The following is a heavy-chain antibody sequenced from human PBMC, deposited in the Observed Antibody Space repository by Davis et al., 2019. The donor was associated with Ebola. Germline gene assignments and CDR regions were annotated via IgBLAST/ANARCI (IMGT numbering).Heavy chain of an antibody. V-gene: IGHV4-34*01. Sequence: GSLRLSCGASGFTFSNYAMAWVRQPPGKGLEWIGEINHSGSTNYNPSLKSRVTISVDTSKNQFSLKLSSVTAADTAVYYCAREEGYCSGGSCYSGYFDYWGQGTLVTVSS. CDR2: INHSGST. J-gene: IGHJ4*02. D-gene: IGHD2-15*01. CDR3: AREEGYCSGGSCYSGYFDY. CDR1: GFTFSNYA.